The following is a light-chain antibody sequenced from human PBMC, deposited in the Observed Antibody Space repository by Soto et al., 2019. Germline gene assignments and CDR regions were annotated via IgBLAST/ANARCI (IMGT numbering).Light chain of an antibody. Sequence: DIPLTQSPPFLSASVGDRVTITCRASQGINNYLAWYQQNPGKAPKLLIYAASTLQSGVPSRFSGSGSGTEFTLPISSLQSEDFATYYCQQLNSYPRTFGQGTKVEI. CDR3: QQLNSYPRT. CDR1: QGINNY. CDR2: AAS. V-gene: IGKV1-9*01. J-gene: IGKJ1*01.